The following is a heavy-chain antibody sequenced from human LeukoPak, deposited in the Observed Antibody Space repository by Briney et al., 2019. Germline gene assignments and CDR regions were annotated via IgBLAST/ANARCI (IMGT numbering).Heavy chain of an antibody. CDR3: ARQGLAAAGTGGAFDI. D-gene: IGHD6-13*01. J-gene: IGHJ3*02. V-gene: IGHV4-39*01. CDR1: GGSISSSSYY. CDR2: IYYSGST. Sequence: SETLSLTCTVSGGSISSSSYYWGWIRQPPGKGLEWIGSIYYSGSTYYNPSLKSRVTISLDTSKNQFSLKLSSVTAADTAVYYCARQGLAAAGTGGAFDIWGQGTMVTVSS.